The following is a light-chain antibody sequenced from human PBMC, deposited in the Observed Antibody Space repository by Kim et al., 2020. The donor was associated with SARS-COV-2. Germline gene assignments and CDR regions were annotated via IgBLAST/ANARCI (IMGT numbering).Light chain of an antibody. CDR1: QSVSSY. Sequence: LSPGERATLSCRASQSVSSYLAWYQQKPGQAPRLLIYGASNGATGVPARFSGSGSGTDFTLTISSLEPEDFAVYYCQQRSNWLGTFGQGTKVDIK. V-gene: IGKV3-11*01. CDR3: QQRSNWLGT. CDR2: GAS. J-gene: IGKJ1*01.